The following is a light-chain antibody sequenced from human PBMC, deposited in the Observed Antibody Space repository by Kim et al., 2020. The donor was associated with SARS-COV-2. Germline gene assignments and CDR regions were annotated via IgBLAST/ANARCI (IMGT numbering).Light chain of an antibody. CDR3: QQYYITPNT. CDR1: LNFLCSSPV. J-gene: IGKJ2*01. V-gene: IGKV4-1*01. Sequence: SLCERVTIYCPSGLNFLCSSPVAWYPSQPGQPPLPPFLWASLRQSGVPDRLSGRGSAADFTLTISSLQSEYVAVYYCQQYYITPNTFGQGTKL. CDR2: WAS.